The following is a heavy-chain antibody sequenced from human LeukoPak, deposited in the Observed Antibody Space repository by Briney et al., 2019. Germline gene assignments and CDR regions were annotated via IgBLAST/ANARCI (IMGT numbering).Heavy chain of an antibody. D-gene: IGHD6-13*01. CDR2: IYYSGST. J-gene: IGHJ5*02. CDR3: ASETWYSSSWSNWFDP. V-gene: IGHV4-30-2*03. Sequence: PSETLSLTCAVSGDSLSSGVYSWNWIRQPPGKGLEWIGSIYYSGSTYYNPSLKSRVTISVDTSKNQFSLKLSSVTAADTAVYYCASETWYSSSWSNWFDPWGQGTLVTVSS. CDR1: GDSLSSGVYS.